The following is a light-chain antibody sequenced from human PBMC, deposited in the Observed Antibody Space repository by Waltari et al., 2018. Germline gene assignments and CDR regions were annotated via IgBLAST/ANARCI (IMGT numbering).Light chain of an antibody. Sequence: IQMTQSPPSLSASLGDTVTITCRASRNIGHYLNWYQQNPGRAPHPLIFGATTLQTGVPSRFSSSGSGTDFTLTITGLQSEDFATYYCQQSYASLWSFGQGTKVDI. CDR1: RNIGHY. J-gene: IGKJ1*01. CDR3: QQSYASLWS. V-gene: IGKV1-39*01. CDR2: GAT.